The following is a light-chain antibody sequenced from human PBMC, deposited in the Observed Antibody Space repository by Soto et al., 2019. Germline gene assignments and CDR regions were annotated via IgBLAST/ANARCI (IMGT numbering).Light chain of an antibody. CDR3: QQYGSSPGT. CDR1: QSVSSSY. CDR2: NAF. Sequence: EIVLTQSPATLSLSPGERATLSFRASQSVSSSYLAWYQQKPGQAPRLLIYNAFNRATGIPDRFSGSGSGTDFTLTISRLEPEDFAVYYCQQYGSSPGTFGGGTKVDVK. V-gene: IGKV3-20*01. J-gene: IGKJ4*01.